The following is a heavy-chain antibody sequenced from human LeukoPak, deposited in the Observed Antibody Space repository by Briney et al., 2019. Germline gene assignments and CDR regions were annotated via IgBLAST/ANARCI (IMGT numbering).Heavy chain of an antibody. Sequence: AGRSLRLSCAASGFTFSSYGMHWVRQAPGKGLEWVAVIWYDGSNKYYADSVKGRFTISRDNSKNTLYLQMNSLRAEDTAVYYCARVIGYYGPYYFDYWGQGTLVTVSS. D-gene: IGHD4-17*01. CDR1: GFTFSSYG. CDR3: ARVIGYYGPYYFDY. CDR2: IWYDGSNK. V-gene: IGHV3-33*08. J-gene: IGHJ4*02.